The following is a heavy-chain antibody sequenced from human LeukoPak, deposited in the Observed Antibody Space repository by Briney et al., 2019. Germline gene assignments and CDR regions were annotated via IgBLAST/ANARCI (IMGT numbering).Heavy chain of an antibody. CDR1: GYTFTGYY. D-gene: IGHD3-16*01. CDR3: ARVLVPAGGGVVDY. J-gene: IGHJ4*02. Sequence: GASVKVSCKASGYTFTGYYMHWVRQAPGQGLEWMGWINSNSGGTNYAHKFQGRVTMTRDTSISTAYMELSSLRSDDTAVYYCARVLVPAGGGVVDYWGQGTLVTVSS. CDR2: INSNSGGT. V-gene: IGHV1-2*02.